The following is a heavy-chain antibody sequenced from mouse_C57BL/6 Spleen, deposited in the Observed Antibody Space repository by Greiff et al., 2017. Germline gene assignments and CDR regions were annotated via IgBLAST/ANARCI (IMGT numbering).Heavy chain of an antibody. V-gene: IGHV1-50*01. CDR2: IDPSDSYT. CDR3: ARGGIPCMDY. J-gene: IGHJ4*01. Sequence: QVHVKQPGAELVKPGASVKLSCKASGYTFTSYWMQWVKQRPGQGLEWIGEIDPSDSYTNYNQKFKGKATLTVDTSSSTAYMQLSSLTSEDSAVYYCARGGIPCMDYWGQGTSVTVSS. CDR1: GYTFTSYW.